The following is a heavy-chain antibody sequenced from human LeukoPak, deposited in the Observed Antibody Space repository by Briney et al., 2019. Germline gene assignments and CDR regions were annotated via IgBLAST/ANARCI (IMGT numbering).Heavy chain of an antibody. V-gene: IGHV3-30*14. Sequence: GGSLRLSCAASGFTFSSYAMHWVRQAPGKGLEWVAVISYDGSNKYYADSVKGRFTISRDNSKNTLYLQMNSLRGADTAVYYCARVDFYASGRYYRYYYMDVWGEGTTVTISS. CDR2: ISYDGSNK. J-gene: IGHJ6*03. D-gene: IGHD3-10*01. CDR1: GFTFSSYA. CDR3: ARVDFYASGRYYRYYYMDV.